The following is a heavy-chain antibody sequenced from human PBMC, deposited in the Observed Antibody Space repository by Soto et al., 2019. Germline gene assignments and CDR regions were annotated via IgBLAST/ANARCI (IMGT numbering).Heavy chain of an antibody. J-gene: IGHJ5*02. CDR3: ARSPANYYDSSGYYPQGNWFDP. CDR2: IYYSGST. D-gene: IGHD3-22*01. CDR1: GGSISSGGYY. Sequence: KPSETLSLTCTVSGGSISSGGYYWSWIRQHPGEGLEWIGYIYYSGSTYYNPSLKSRVTISVDTSKNQFSLKLSSVTAADTAVYYCARSPANYYDSSGYYPQGNWFDPWGQGTLLTVSS. V-gene: IGHV4-31*03.